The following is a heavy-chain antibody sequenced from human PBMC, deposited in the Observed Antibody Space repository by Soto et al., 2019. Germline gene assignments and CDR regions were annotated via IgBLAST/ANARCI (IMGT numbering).Heavy chain of an antibody. D-gene: IGHD1-7*01. V-gene: IGHV1-2*02. CDR3: ARRRNFVELLDY. J-gene: IGHJ4*02. CDR1: GYTFGGYY. Sequence: ASVKVSCKASGYTFGGYYIHWVRQAPGQGLEWMGWINPNSGGTKYAQKFQGRVTMTRDTSISTNYMELSRLRSGDTAVYYCARRRNFVELLDYWGQGTQVTVSS. CDR2: INPNSGGT.